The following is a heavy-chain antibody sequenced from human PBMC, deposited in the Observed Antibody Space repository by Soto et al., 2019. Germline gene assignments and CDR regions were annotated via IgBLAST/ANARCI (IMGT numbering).Heavy chain of an antibody. V-gene: IGHV4-4*07. CDR2: IYTSGST. Sequence: SETLSLTCTVSGGSISSYYWSWIRQPAGKGLEWIGRIYTSGSTNYNPSLKSRVTMSVDTSKNQFSLKLSSVTAADTAVYYCARAPRYCSSTSCYEPDYYYGMDVSGQGTTVTVSS. CDR3: ARAPRYCSSTSCYEPDYYYGMDV. J-gene: IGHJ6*02. D-gene: IGHD2-2*01. CDR1: GGSISSYY.